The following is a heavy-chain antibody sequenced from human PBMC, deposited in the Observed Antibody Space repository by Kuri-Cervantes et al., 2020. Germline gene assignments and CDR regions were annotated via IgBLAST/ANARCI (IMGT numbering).Heavy chain of an antibody. D-gene: IGHD3-22*01. Sequence: GESLKISCAVSGFIFDDYGMSWVRQAPGKGLEWVSGLNWNGGSTAYADSVKGRFTISRDNVRSSLYLQMNSLRAEDTAVYYCATSYSSGDFYRWYFDLWGRGTLVTVSS. J-gene: IGHJ2*01. CDR2: LNWNGGST. CDR1: GFIFDDYG. CDR3: ATSYSSGDFYRWYFDL. V-gene: IGHV3-20*04.